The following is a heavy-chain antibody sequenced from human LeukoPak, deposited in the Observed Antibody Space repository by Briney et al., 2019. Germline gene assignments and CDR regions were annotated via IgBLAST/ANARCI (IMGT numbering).Heavy chain of an antibody. D-gene: IGHD6-13*01. CDR2: INHSGST. J-gene: IGHJ5*02. CDR1: GGSISSYY. Sequence: PSETLSLTCTVSGGSISSYYWSWIRQPPGKGLEWIGEINHSGSTNYNPSLKSRVTISVDTSKNQFSLKLSSVTAADTAVYYCARGRGAVASWGQGTLVTVSS. V-gene: IGHV4-34*01. CDR3: ARGRGAVAS.